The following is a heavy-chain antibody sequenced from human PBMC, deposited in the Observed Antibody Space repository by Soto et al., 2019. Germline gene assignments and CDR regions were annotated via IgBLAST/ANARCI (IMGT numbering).Heavy chain of an antibody. V-gene: IGHV4-34*01. CDR1: GGSFSGYY. CDR3: ARAYSSGWYAPHYYYGMDV. Sequence: SETLSLTCAVYGGSFSGYYWSWIRQPPGKGLEWIGEINHSGSTNYNPSLKSRVTISVDTSKNQFSLKLSSVTAADTAVYYCARAYSSGWYAPHYYYGMDVWGQGTTVTAP. CDR2: INHSGST. J-gene: IGHJ6*02. D-gene: IGHD6-19*01.